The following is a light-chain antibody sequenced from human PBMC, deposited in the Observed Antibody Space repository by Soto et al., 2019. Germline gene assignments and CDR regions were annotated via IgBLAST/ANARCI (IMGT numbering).Light chain of an antibody. Sequence: EIVLTQSPGTLSLSPGGRATLSCRASQSVSSSYLAWYQQKPGQAPRLLIYGASSRATGIPDRFSGSGSGTDFTLTISRLEPEDFAVYYCQQYGSSPYTFGQGTNLEIK. J-gene: IGKJ2*01. V-gene: IGKV3-20*01. CDR1: QSVSSSY. CDR3: QQYGSSPYT. CDR2: GAS.